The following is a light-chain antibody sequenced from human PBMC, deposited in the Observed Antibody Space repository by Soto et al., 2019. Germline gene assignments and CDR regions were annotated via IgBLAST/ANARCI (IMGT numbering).Light chain of an antibody. CDR3: QQYGSSPPYT. Sequence: EIVLTQSPGTLSLSPGERATLSCRASQSVSSSYLAWYQQKPGQAPRLLIYAASSRATGIPGRFSGSGSGTDFTLHSSRLEPEDFAVYYCQQYGSSPPYTFGQGTKLEIK. V-gene: IGKV3-20*01. J-gene: IGKJ2*01. CDR1: QSVSSSY. CDR2: AAS.